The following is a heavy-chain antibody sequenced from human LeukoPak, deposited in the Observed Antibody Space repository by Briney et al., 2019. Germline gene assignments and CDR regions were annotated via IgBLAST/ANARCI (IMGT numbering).Heavy chain of an antibody. D-gene: IGHD1-26*01. V-gene: IGHV3-11*01. CDR2: ISGSATTT. CDR3: VRDRGTYRPIDY. Sequence: TGGSLRLSCAASGFTFSDYYMSWIRQAPGKGLEWVSFISGSATTTYYVDSVKGRFTLSRDNAQNSLYLQMNSLRAEDTAIYYCVRDRGTYRPIDYWGQGTLVTVSS. J-gene: IGHJ4*02. CDR1: GFTFSDYY.